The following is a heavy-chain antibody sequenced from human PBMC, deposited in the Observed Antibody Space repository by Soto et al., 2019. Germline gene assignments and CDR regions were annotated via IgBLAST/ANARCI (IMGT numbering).Heavy chain of an antibody. J-gene: IGHJ6*02. CDR3: ARVHSPGGYDFWSGYYPPYYYGMDV. CDR1: GFTFSSYW. Sequence: PGGSLRLSCAASGFTFSSYWISWVRQAPGKGLEWVANIKQDGSEKYYVDSVKGRFTISRDNAKNSLYLQMNSLRAEDTAVYYCARVHSPGGYDFWSGYYPPYYYGMDVWGQGTTVTVSS. CDR2: IKQDGSEK. V-gene: IGHV3-7*01. D-gene: IGHD3-3*01.